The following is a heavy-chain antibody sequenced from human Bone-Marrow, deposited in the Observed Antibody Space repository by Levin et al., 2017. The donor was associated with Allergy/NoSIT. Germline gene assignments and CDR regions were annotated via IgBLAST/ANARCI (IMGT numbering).Heavy chain of an antibody. Sequence: GESLKISCAASGFTFSSYAMHWVRQAPGKGLEWVAVISYDGSNKYYADSVKGRFTISRDNSKNTLYLQMNSLRAEDTAVYYCAREGGSEVWGQGTTVTVSS. CDR2: ISYDGSNK. D-gene: IGHD2-15*01. CDR1: GFTFSSYA. V-gene: IGHV3-30*04. J-gene: IGHJ6*02. CDR3: AREGGSEV.